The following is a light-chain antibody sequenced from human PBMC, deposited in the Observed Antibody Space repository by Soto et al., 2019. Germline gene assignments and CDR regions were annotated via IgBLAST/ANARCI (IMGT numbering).Light chain of an antibody. CDR1: QRVSSSN. J-gene: IGKJ5*01. V-gene: IGKV3-20*01. Sequence: VVTKAPCTRSWSPRARATASCRASQRVSSSNLAWSQHKPGQATSLLISGTPNRATGIPDRFTGRGSGTDLTLTLSSLDPQDFAVYYCEQYRSYRTPITFGQGTRLEMK. CDR3: EQYRSYRTPIT. CDR2: GTP.